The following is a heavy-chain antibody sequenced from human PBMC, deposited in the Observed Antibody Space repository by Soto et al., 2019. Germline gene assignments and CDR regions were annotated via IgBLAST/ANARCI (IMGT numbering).Heavy chain of an antibody. CDR2: ISAYNGNT. CDR1: GYTFTSYG. Sequence: GASVKVSCKASGYTFTSYGSSWVRQAPGQGLEWMGWISAYNGNTNYAQKLQGRVTMTTDTSTSTAYMELRSLRSDDTAVYYCARDPQSTIAVAGTSRLYYYYYGMDVWGQGTTVTVSS. V-gene: IGHV1-18*01. CDR3: ARDPQSTIAVAGTSRLYYYYYGMDV. J-gene: IGHJ6*02. D-gene: IGHD6-19*01.